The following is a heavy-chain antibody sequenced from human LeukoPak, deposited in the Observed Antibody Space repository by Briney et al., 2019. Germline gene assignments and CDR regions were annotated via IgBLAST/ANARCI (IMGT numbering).Heavy chain of an antibody. CDR2: IIPIFGTA. Sequence: GASVKVSCKASGGTFSSYAISWVRQAPGQGLEWMGGIIPIFGTANYAQKFQGRVTITADESTSTAYMELSSLRSEDTAVYYCAITIFGVVQSYGMDVWGQGTTVTVSS. D-gene: IGHD3-3*01. V-gene: IGHV1-69*13. CDR3: AITIFGVVQSYGMDV. J-gene: IGHJ6*02. CDR1: GGTFSSYA.